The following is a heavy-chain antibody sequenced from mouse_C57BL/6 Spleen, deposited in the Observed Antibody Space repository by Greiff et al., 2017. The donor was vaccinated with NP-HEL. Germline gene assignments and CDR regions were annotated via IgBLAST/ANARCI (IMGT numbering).Heavy chain of an antibody. CDR3: ARTDDYDEGGMDY. J-gene: IGHJ4*01. V-gene: IGHV2-2*01. CDR2: IWSGGST. Sequence: QVQLKESGPGLVQPSQSLSITCTVSGFSLTSYGVHWVRQSPGKGLEWLGVIWSGGSTDYNAAFISKLSISKDDSKSHVFFKMNSLQADDTAIYYCARTDDYDEGGMDYWGQGTSVTVSS. D-gene: IGHD2-4*01. CDR1: GFSLTSYG.